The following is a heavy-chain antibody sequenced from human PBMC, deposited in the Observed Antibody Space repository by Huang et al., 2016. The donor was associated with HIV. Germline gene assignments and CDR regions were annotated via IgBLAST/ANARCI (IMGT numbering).Heavy chain of an antibody. CDR2: LFSGGAT. CDR3: ARGEWFGELTLDY. D-gene: IGHD3-10*01. CDR1: GFSVSDNY. J-gene: IGHJ4*02. Sequence: EVQLVESGGGLIQPGGSLRLSCAAPGFSVSDNYMTWVRQAPGKGLEWVSDLFSGGATYYADSVKGRFTISRDKSKNTLFLQMNSLRAEDTAVYYCARGEWFGELTLDYWGQGTLVTVSS. V-gene: IGHV3-53*01.